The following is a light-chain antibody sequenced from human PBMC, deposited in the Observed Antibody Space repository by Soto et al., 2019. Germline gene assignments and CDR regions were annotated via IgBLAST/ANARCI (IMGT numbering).Light chain of an antibody. V-gene: IGKV3-15*01. CDR1: QSVSSN. CDR3: QQYNNWPPYT. J-gene: IGKJ2*01. Sequence: EIVMTQSPATLSVSPGERATLSCKASQSVSSNLAWYQQKPGQTPRLLIYGASTRATGIPARFSGSGSGTEFTLTISRLPSEDFAVYYCQQYNNWPPYTFGKGTKLEIK. CDR2: GAS.